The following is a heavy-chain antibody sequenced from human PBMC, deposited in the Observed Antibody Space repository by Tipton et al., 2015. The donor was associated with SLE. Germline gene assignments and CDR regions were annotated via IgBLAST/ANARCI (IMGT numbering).Heavy chain of an antibody. J-gene: IGHJ3*02. CDR3: ASWEDYYDSSGGAFDI. V-gene: IGHV4-39*07. CDR1: GGSINSSRYF. D-gene: IGHD3-22*01. Sequence: TLSLTCTVSGGSINSSRYFWGWIRRPPGKGLEWLGSIYFSGSTYYNPSLKSRVTISVDTSKNQFSLKLSSVTAADTAVYYCASWEDYYDSSGGAFDIWGQGTMVTVSS. CDR2: IYFSGST.